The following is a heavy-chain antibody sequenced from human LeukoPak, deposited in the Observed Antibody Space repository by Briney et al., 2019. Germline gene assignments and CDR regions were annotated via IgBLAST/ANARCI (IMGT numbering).Heavy chain of an antibody. CDR3: ASEWHSYGFI. D-gene: IGHD5-18*01. CDR1: GGAFSSYA. CDR2: IIPILGIA. J-gene: IGHJ4*02. Sequence: GASVKVSCKASGGAFSSYAISWVRQAPGQGLEWMGRIIPILGIANYAQKFQGRVTITADKSTSTAYMELSSLRSEDTAVYYCASEWHSYGFIWGQGTLVTVSS. V-gene: IGHV1-69*04.